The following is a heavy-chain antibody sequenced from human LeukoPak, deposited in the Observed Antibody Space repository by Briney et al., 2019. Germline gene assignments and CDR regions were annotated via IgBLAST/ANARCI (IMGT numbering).Heavy chain of an antibody. J-gene: IGHJ6*03. D-gene: IGHD2-2*01. V-gene: IGHV1-2*02. CDR2: INPNSGGT. Sequence: ASVKVSCKASGYTFTGYYMHWVRQAPGQGLEWMGWINPNSGGTNYAQKFQGRVTMTRDTSISTAYMELSRLRSDDAAVYYCARYGRAADIVVVPAAMLDYYMDVWGKGTTVTIS. CDR1: GYTFTGYY. CDR3: ARYGRAADIVVVPAAMLDYYMDV.